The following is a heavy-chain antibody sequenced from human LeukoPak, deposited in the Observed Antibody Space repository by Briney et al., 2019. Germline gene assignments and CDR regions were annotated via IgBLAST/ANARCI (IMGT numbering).Heavy chain of an antibody. D-gene: IGHD6-19*01. V-gene: IGHV3-23*01. CDR3: AKPDSSGWLFTVEYYFDY. J-gene: IGHJ4*02. CDR2: MSGSGGST. CDR1: GFTFSSYA. Sequence: PGGSLRLSCAASGFTFSSYAMSWVRQAPGKGLEWVSAMSGSGGSTYYADSVKGRFTISRDNSKNTLYLQMNSLRAEDTAVYYCAKPDSSGWLFTVEYYFDYWGQGTLVTVSS.